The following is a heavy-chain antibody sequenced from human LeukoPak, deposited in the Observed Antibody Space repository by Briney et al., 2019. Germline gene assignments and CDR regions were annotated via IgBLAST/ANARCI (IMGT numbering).Heavy chain of an antibody. D-gene: IGHD6-19*01. Sequence: GGSLRLSCAASGFTFSEYYMSWIRQAPGKGLEWVSDISSSGDIVSYADPVKGRFTVSRDNAKNSLYLQMNSLRAEDTAVYYCARETVAGTFDYWGQGTLVTVSS. V-gene: IGHV3-11*01. CDR2: ISSSGDIV. J-gene: IGHJ4*02. CDR1: GFTFSEYY. CDR3: ARETVAGTFDY.